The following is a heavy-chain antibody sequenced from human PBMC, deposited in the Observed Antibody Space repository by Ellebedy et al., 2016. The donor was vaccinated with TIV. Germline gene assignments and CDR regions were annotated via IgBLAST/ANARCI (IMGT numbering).Heavy chain of an antibody. CDR2: MTNSGST. CDR3: ARGGGAS. Sequence: SETLSLXXTVSGVSISGHYWTWIRQPPGKGLENIGFMTNSGSTSYNPSLKSRVTMSADMSKNQISLKLTSVTTADTAVYYCARGGGASWGQGIPVTVSS. J-gene: IGHJ4*02. D-gene: IGHD4/OR15-4a*01. CDR1: GVSISGHY. V-gene: IGHV4-59*11.